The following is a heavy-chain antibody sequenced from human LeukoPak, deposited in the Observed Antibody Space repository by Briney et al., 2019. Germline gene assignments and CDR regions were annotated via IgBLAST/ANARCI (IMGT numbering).Heavy chain of an antibody. CDR2: IYYSGST. CDR1: GGSFSSGSYY. V-gene: IGHV4-61*01. J-gene: IGHJ5*02. D-gene: IGHD5-24*01. Sequence: PSETLSLTCTVSGGSFSSGSYYWSWIRQPPGKGLEWIGYIYYSGSTNYNPSLKSRVTISVDTSKNQFSLKLSSVTAADTAVYYCAREKLGRDGYNAYNWFDPWGQGTLVTVSS. CDR3: AREKLGRDGYNAYNWFDP.